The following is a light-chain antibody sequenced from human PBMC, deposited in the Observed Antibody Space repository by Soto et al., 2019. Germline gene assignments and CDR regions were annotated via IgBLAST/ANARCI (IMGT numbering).Light chain of an antibody. CDR1: QSLLHSNGYNY. Sequence: DLVMTQSPLSLPVTPGEPASISCRSSQSLLHSNGYNYLDWYLQKPGQSPQLLIYLGSNRASGVPDRFSGSGSGTDSTLKISRVEAEDVGVYYCMQALQTPRTFGQGTKVEIK. J-gene: IGKJ1*01. CDR2: LGS. CDR3: MQALQTPRT. V-gene: IGKV2-28*01.